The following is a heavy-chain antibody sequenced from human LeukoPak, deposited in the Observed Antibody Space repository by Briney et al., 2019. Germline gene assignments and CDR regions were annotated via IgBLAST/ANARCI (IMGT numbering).Heavy chain of an antibody. D-gene: IGHD5-18*01. V-gene: IGHV4-34*01. CDR3: ARDLYSYNLDAEF. CDR1: GGSFSGYY. CDR2: INHSGST. Sequence: SETLSLTCAVYGGSFSGYYWSWIRQPPGKGLEWIGEINHSGSTNYNPSLKSRVTISVDTSKNQFSLKLSSVTAADTAVYYCARDLYSYNLDAEFWGQGTLVTVSS. J-gene: IGHJ4*02.